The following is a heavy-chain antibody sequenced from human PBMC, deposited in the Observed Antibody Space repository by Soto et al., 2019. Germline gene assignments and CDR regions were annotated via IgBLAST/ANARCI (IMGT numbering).Heavy chain of an antibody. V-gene: IGHV3-15*01. CDR1: GFTFHNAW. CDR3: ATGLASALYYFDY. J-gene: IGHJ4*02. CDR2: VKSNTDGGAT. D-gene: IGHD6-13*01. Sequence: GGSLRLSCAASGFTFHNAWMSWVRQAPGKGLEWLGRVKSNTDGGATDYAAPMKDRFTISRDDSRNTLYLEMNSLKSEDTAVYYCATGLASALYYFDYWGQATPVTVSS.